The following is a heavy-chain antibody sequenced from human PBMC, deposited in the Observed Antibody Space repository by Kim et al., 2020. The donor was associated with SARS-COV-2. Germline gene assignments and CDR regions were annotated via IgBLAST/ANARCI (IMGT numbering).Heavy chain of an antibody. CDR3: ASRYYYDSSGHFDY. V-gene: IGHV3-11*03. Sequence: ADYVKGRFTISRDNAKNSLYLQMNSLRAEDTAVYYCASRYYYDSSGHFDYWGQGTLVTVSS. D-gene: IGHD3-22*01. J-gene: IGHJ4*02.